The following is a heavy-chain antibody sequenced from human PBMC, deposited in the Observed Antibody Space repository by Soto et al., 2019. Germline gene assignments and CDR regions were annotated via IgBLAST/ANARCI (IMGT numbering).Heavy chain of an antibody. Sequence: ASVKVSCKASGYTFTSYGISWVRQAPGQGLEWMGWISAYNGNTNYAQKLQGRVTMTTDTSTSTAYMELRSLRSDDTAVYYCARDLQGWELGYYYYGMDVWGQGTTVTAP. D-gene: IGHD1-26*01. V-gene: IGHV1-18*01. CDR2: ISAYNGNT. CDR1: GYTFTSYG. J-gene: IGHJ6*02. CDR3: ARDLQGWELGYYYYGMDV.